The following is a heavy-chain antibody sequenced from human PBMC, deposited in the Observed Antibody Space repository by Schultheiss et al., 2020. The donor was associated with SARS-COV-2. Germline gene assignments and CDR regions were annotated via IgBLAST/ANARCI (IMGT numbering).Heavy chain of an antibody. J-gene: IGHJ1*01. CDR3: AKDPRELLYIAEYFQH. CDR2: ISSSSSYK. D-gene: IGHD1-26*01. CDR1: GGSFSGYY. V-gene: IGHV3-11*05. Sequence: GGSLRLSCAVYGGSFSGYYWSWIRQAPGKGLEWVSSISSSSSYKYYADSVKGRFTISRDNSKNTLYLQMNSLRAEDTAVYYCAKDPRELLYIAEYFQHWGQGTLVTVSS.